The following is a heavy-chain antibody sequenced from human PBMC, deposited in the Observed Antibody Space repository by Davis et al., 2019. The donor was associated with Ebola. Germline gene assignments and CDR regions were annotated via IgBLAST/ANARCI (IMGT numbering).Heavy chain of an antibody. CDR1: GGSISSYY. D-gene: IGHD6-13*01. Sequence: MPSETLSLTCTVSGGSISSYYWSWIRQPPGKGLEWIGYIYYSGSTNYNPSLKSRVTISVDTSKNQFSLKLSSVTAADTAVYYCARIAAAGSSGYSNYYYYYGMDVWGQGTTVTVSS. J-gene: IGHJ6*02. V-gene: IGHV4-59*01. CDR2: IYYSGST. CDR3: ARIAAAGSSGYSNYYYYYGMDV.